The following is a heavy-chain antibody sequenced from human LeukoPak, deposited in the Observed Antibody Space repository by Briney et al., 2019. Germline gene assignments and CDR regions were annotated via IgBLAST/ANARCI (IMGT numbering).Heavy chain of an antibody. J-gene: IGHJ6*03. V-gene: IGHV3-23*01. D-gene: IGHD2-15*01. CDR1: GFTFSNYV. CDR2: ISGSGSFA. Sequence: GGSLRLSCAASGFTFSNYVMSWVRQAPGKGLEWVSVISGSGSFAYYADSVKGRFTISRDNSKYTMYLQMNGLRAEDTAVYYCAKGVEDSGIYYYYYMDVWGKGTTVTVSS. CDR3: AKGVEDSGIYYYYYMDV.